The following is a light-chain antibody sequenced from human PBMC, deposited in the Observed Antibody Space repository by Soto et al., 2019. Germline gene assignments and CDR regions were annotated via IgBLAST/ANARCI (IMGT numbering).Light chain of an antibody. V-gene: IGKV1-5*03. J-gene: IGKJ5*01. CDR2: KAS. Sequence: DIQMTQSPSTLSASVGDRVTITCRASQTISSWLAWYQQKPGKAPKLLIYKASSLKSGVPSRFSGSGSGTDFTLTISSLQPEDFATYHCQQSYSPPPVTFGQGTRLEIK. CDR1: QTISSW. CDR3: QQSYSPPPVT.